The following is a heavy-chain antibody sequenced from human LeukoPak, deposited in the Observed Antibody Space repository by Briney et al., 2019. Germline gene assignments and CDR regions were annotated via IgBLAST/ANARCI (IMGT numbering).Heavy chain of an antibody. CDR1: GFTSSDYY. CDR2: IKQDGGEK. CDR3: AREKYFDSTTYYPRFDY. V-gene: IGHV3-7*04. J-gene: IGHJ4*02. Sequence: PGGSLRLSCAASGFTSSDYYMSWIRQAPGKGLEWVANIKQDGGEKYYVDSVKGRFTISRDNAKTSLYLQMTSLRAEDTAVYYCAREKYFDSTTYYPRFDYWGQGVLVTASS. D-gene: IGHD3-22*01.